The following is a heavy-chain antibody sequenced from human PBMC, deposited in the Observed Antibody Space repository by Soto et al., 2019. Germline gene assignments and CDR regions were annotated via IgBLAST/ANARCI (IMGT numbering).Heavy chain of an antibody. J-gene: IGHJ4*02. Sequence: SETLSLTCTVSGGSINSYYWSWIRQPAGKGLEWIGRIYTSETIHYNPSLKSRVTMSVDTSKNQFSLKVISVTAADTAVYYCASITYVGGTDFWGQGIQVTVSS. CDR2: IYTSETI. V-gene: IGHV4-4*07. CDR1: GGSINSYY. D-gene: IGHD3-10*02. CDR3: ASITYVGGTDF.